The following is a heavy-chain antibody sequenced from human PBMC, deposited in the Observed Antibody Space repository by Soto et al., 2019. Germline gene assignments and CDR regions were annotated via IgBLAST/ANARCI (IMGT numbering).Heavy chain of an antibody. CDR2: IYYSGST. CDR3: ASWSGYSPYNWFDP. D-gene: IGHD3-3*01. Sequence: QVQLQESGPGLVKPSETLSLTCTVSGGSVSSGSYYWSWIRQPPGKGLEWIGYIYYSGSTNYNPSLKSRVTISVDTSKNQFSLKLSSVTAADTAVYYCASWSGYSPYNWFDPWGQGTLVTVSS. CDR1: GGSVSSGSYY. J-gene: IGHJ5*02. V-gene: IGHV4-61*01.